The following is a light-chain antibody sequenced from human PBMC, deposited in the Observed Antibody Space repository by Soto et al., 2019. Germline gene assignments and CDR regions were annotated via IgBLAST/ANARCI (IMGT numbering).Light chain of an antibody. V-gene: IGKV3-15*01. J-gene: IGKJ2*01. Sequence: EILMTQSPATLSVSPGERATLSCRASQSVTISLAWYQQKPGQAPTLLIYGASSRATGTPVRFSGSGSGTEFTLTISSLQSEDFAVYYCQQYNDWPRTFGQGTKLEIK. CDR3: QQYNDWPRT. CDR1: QSVTIS. CDR2: GAS.